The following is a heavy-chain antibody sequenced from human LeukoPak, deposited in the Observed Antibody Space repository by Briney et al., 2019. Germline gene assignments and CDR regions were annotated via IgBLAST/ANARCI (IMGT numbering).Heavy chain of an antibody. CDR1: GYTFTSYG. V-gene: IGHV1-18*01. D-gene: IGHD3-10*01. CDR2: ISAYNGNT. J-gene: IGHJ4*02. CDR3: ARSPGRYGSGSYDDY. Sequence: GASVKVSCTASGYTFTSYGISWVRQAPGQGLEWMGWISAYNGNTNYAQKLQGRVTMTTDTSTSTAYMELRSLGSDDTAVYYCARSPGRYGSGSYDDYWGQGTLVTVSS.